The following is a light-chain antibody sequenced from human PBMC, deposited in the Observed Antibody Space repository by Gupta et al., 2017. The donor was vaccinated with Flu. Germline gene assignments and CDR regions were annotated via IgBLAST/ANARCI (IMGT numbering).Light chain of an antibody. CDR1: TSNIGAGYD. Sequence: QSVLTQPPSVSGAPGQRVTFSCTGTTSNIGAGYDVHWYQQLPGTAPKLLIYGNANRPSGVPDRFSGPKSGTSASLAITGLQAEDEADYYCQSYDSSLSGSVFGGGTKLTVL. CDR2: GNA. V-gene: IGLV1-40*01. J-gene: IGLJ3*02. CDR3: QSYDSSLSGSV.